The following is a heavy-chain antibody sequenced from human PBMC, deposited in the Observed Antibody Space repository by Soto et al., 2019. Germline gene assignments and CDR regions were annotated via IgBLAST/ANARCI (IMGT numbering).Heavy chain of an antibody. CDR2: ISGSGGST. Sequence: EVQLLESGGGLVQPGGSLRLSCAASGFTFSSYVMSWVRQAPGKGLEWVSAISGSGGSTYYADSVKGRFTISRDNSKNTLYLQMNTLRAEDPAVYYWAKGSSGWYERFDYWGQGTLVTVSS. CDR1: GFTFSSYV. CDR3: AKGSSGWYERFDY. D-gene: IGHD6-19*01. V-gene: IGHV3-23*01. J-gene: IGHJ4*02.